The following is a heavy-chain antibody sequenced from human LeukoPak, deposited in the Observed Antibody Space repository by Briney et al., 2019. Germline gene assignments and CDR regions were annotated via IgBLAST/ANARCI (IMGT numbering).Heavy chain of an antibody. CDR3: ARGVLTYSYETNVADARIGLDP. V-gene: IGHV4-4*07. J-gene: IGHJ5*02. CDR2: IYSAGST. Sequence: SETLSLTCTVSGGSITGYYWSWLRQPAGKGLEWIGRIYSAGSTIYNPSLKSRVTISVDKSKNQFSLKLNSVTAADTAVYYCARGVLTYSYETNVADARIGLDPWGQGTLVTVSS. CDR1: GGSITGYY. D-gene: IGHD3-22*01.